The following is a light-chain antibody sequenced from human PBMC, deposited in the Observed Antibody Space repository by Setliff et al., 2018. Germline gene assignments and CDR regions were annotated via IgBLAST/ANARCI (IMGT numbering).Light chain of an antibody. J-gene: IGLJ1*01. V-gene: IGLV2-14*03. CDR2: DVS. CDR1: SSDVGGYNY. CDR3: SSYAGSNNYV. Sequence: QSVLTQPASVSGSPGQSITISCTGTSSDVGGYNYVSRYQQHPGKVPKLMIYDVSNRPSGVSNRFSGSKSGNTASLTISGLQTEDEADYYCSSYAGSNNYVFGTGTKVTVL.